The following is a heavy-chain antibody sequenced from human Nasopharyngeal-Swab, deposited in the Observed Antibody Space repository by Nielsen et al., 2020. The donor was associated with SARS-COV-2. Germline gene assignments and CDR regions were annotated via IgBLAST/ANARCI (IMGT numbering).Heavy chain of an antibody. CDR1: GFSFNMYT. V-gene: IGHV3-23*01. Sequence: GGSLRLSCAASGFSFNMYTMNWVRQAPGKGLEWVSGISASGASTYYADSVKGRFTISRDNSQNTLYLQVNSLRAEDTALFYCARDAHVIGPDFDAFDIWGQGTMVTVSS. CDR3: ARDAHVIGPDFDAFDI. D-gene: IGHD2-21*02. J-gene: IGHJ3*02. CDR2: ISASGAST.